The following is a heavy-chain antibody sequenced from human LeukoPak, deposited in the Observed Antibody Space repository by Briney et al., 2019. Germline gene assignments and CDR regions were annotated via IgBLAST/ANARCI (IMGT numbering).Heavy chain of an antibody. CDR1: GYIFTSSG. CDR3: ARENYNLGNYIDY. D-gene: IGHD3-10*01. CDR2: ISAYNGNT. V-gene: IGHV1-18*01. Sequence: ASVKVSCKASGYIFTSSGISWVRQAPGQGLEWMGWISAYNGNTNYAQKLQGRVTMTTDTSTSTAYMELRSLRSDDTAMYYCARENYNLGNYIDYWGQGTLVTVSS. J-gene: IGHJ4*02.